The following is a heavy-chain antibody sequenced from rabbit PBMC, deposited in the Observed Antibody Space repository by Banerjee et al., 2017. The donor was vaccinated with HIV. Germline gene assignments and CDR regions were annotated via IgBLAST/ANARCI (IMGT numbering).Heavy chain of an antibody. CDR3: ARDLAGVIGWNFGL. Sequence: QSLEESGGDLVKPEGSLTLTCKASGFDLSSNAMCWVRQAPGKGLEWIACIYTGSSGNTVYASWAKGRFTISKTSSTTVTLQMTSLTAADTATYFCARDLAGVIGWNFGLWGPGTLVTVS. CDR1: GFDLSSNA. J-gene: IGHJ4*01. V-gene: IGHV1S40*01. D-gene: IGHD4-1*01. CDR2: IYTGSSGNT.